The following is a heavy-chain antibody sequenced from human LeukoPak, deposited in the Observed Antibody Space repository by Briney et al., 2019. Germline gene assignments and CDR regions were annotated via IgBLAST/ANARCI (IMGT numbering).Heavy chain of an antibody. D-gene: IGHD6-13*01. J-gene: IGHJ6*02. V-gene: IGHV4-59*01. CDR1: GGSISSYY. CDR3: AGSGGSWPYGMDV. Sequence: PSETLSLTCTVSGGSISSYYWSWIRQPPGKGLEWIGYIYYSGSTNYNPSLKSRVTISVDTSKNQFSLKLSSVTAADTAVYYCAGSGGSWPYGMDVWGQGTTVTVSS. CDR2: IYYSGST.